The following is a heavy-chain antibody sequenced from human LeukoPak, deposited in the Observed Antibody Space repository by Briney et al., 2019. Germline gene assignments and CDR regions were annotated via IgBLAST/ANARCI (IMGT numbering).Heavy chain of an antibody. CDR3: VDPDR. J-gene: IGHJ1*01. CDR2: ISAYNGNT. V-gene: IGHV1-18*01. CDR1: GYTFTSYG. Sequence: ASVKVSRTASGYTFTSYGISWVRQAPGQGLEWMGWISAYNGNTNYAQKLQGRVTMTRNTSIATAYMEVTNLRFDDTAVYYCVDPDRWGQGTLVTVSS. D-gene: IGHD3-22*01.